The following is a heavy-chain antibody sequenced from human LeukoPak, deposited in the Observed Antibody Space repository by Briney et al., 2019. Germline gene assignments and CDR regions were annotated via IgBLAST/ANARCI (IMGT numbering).Heavy chain of an antibody. Sequence: PGRSLRLSCAASGFTFSSYGMHWVRQAPGKGLEWVAVISYDGSNKYYADSVKGRFTISRDNSKNTLYLQMNSLRAEGTAVYYCAKDLGAYYYDSSGYYPGDAFDIWGQGTMVTVSS. J-gene: IGHJ3*02. D-gene: IGHD3-22*01. CDR1: GFTFSSYG. V-gene: IGHV3-30*18. CDR3: AKDLGAYYYDSSGYYPGDAFDI. CDR2: ISYDGSNK.